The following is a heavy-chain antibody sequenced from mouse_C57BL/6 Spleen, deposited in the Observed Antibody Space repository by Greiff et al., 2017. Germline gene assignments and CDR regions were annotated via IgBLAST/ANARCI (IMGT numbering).Heavy chain of an antibody. Sequence: QVQLQQSGPELVKPGASVKISCKASGYAFSRSGMNWVKQRPGKGLEWIGRIYPGDGDTNYHGKFKGKATLTADKSSSTAYMQLSSRTSEDSAVYFCARSPLSSGNYEVYWYFDVWGTGTTVTGSS. J-gene: IGHJ1*03. CDR2: IYPGDGDT. CDR3: ARSPLSSGNYEVYWYFDV. V-gene: IGHV1-82*01. D-gene: IGHD2-1*01. CDR1: GYAFSRSG.